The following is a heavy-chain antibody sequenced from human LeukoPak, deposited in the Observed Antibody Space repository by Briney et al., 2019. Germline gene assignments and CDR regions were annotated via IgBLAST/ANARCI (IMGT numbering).Heavy chain of an antibody. V-gene: IGHV3-23*01. J-gene: IGHJ4*02. CDR2: IGSNGRST. CDR1: GFTFSSSA. D-gene: IGHD6-19*01. Sequence: PGGSLRLSCTVSGFTFSSSAMNWVRQAPGKGPEWVSMIGSNGRSTYYADAVKGRFTVSRDNSKNTLYLQMKSLRAEDSAVYYCARNLATVIGVEEGDYWGQGTRVTVSS. CDR3: ARNLATVIGVEEGDY.